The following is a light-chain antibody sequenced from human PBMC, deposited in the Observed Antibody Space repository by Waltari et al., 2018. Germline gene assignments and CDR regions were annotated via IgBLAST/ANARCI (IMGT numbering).Light chain of an antibody. J-gene: IGKJ5*01. Sequence: DIQITQSPSSLSASVADRVTFTCRATQSISSILNWYQQKAGKAPKLLIYAASSLQSGVPSRFSGSGSWTDFTLTISSLQPEDFATYYCQQSYSTTSITFGQGTRLEIK. CDR1: QSISSI. CDR3: QQSYSTTSIT. CDR2: AAS. V-gene: IGKV1-39*01.